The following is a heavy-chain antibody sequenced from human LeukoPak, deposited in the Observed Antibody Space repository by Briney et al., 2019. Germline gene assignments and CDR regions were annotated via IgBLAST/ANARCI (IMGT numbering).Heavy chain of an antibody. CDR3: AKDPRSYYYGSGSYRVY. CDR1: GFTFSSYA. J-gene: IGHJ4*02. V-gene: IGHV3-23*01. Sequence: PGGSLRLSCAASGFTFSSYAMSWVRQAPGKGLEWVSAISGSGGSTYYADSVKGRFTISRDNSKNTLYLQMNSLRAEDTAVYYCAKDPRSYYYGSGSYRVYWGQGTLVTVSS. D-gene: IGHD3-10*01. CDR2: ISGSGGST.